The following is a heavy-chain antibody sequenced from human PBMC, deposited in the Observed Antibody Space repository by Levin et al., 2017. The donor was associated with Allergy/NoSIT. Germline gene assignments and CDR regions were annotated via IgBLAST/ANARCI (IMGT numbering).Heavy chain of an antibody. Sequence: PGGSLRLSCAASGFTFDDYAMHWVRQAPGKGLEWVSGISWNSGSIGYADSVKGRFTISRDNAKNSLYLQMNSLRAEDTALYYCAKSYDFWSGYLWFDPWGQGTLVTVSS. V-gene: IGHV3-9*01. CDR2: ISWNSGSI. CDR1: GFTFDDYA. J-gene: IGHJ5*02. CDR3: AKSYDFWSGYLWFDP. D-gene: IGHD3-3*01.